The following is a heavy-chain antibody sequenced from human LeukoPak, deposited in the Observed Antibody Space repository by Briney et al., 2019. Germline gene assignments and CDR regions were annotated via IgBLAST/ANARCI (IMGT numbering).Heavy chain of an antibody. CDR1: GFTFSSYA. CDR3: ARKSGGDSSGYYYESGDAFDI. V-gene: IGHV3-23*01. D-gene: IGHD3-22*01. J-gene: IGHJ3*02. Sequence: GGSLRLSCAASGFTFSSYAMSWVRQAPGKGLEWVSAISGSGGSTYYADSVKGRFTISRDNSKNTLYLQMNSLRAEDTAVYYCARKSGGDSSGYYYESGDAFDIWGQGTMVTVSS. CDR2: ISGSGGST.